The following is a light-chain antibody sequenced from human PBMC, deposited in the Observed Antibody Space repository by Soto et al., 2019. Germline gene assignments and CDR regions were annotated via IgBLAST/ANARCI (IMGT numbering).Light chain of an antibody. V-gene: IGKV3-11*01. CDR1: QTVSSS. CDR3: QQHINWPLT. J-gene: IGKJ4*01. CDR2: EAS. Sequence: ETLLTQSPATLSVSPGERATLSCRASQTVSSSLAWYQQKPGQAPRLLIYEASNRATGIPARFSGSGSGADFTLTISSLEPEDFALYYCQQHINWPLTLGGGTKVDIK.